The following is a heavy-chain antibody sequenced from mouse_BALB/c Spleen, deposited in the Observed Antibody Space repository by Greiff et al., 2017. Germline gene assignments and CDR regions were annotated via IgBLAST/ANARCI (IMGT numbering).Heavy chain of an antibody. V-gene: IGHV2-6-7*01. CDR2: IWGDGST. J-gene: IGHJ3*01. Sequence: VKLMESGPGLVAPSQSLSITCTVSGFSLTGYGVNWVRQPPGKGLEWLGMIWGDGSTDYNSALKSRLSISKDNSKSQVFLKMNSLQTDDTARYYCARSLYYGSSYGAYWGQGTLVTVSA. D-gene: IGHD1-1*01. CDR1: GFSLTGYG. CDR3: ARSLYYGSSYGAY.